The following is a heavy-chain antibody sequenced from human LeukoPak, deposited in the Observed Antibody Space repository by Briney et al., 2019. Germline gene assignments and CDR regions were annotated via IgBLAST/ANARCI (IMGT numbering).Heavy chain of an antibody. Sequence: PSETLSLTCTVSDGSISSGSYYWSWIRQPAGKGLEWIGRIYTSGSTNYNPSLKGRVTISVDTSKNQFSPKLSSVTAADTAVYYCASTTVTTDYYYGMDVWGQGTTVTVSS. CDR1: DGSISSGSYY. V-gene: IGHV4-61*02. CDR2: IYTSGST. J-gene: IGHJ6*02. CDR3: ASTTVTTDYYYGMDV. D-gene: IGHD4-17*01.